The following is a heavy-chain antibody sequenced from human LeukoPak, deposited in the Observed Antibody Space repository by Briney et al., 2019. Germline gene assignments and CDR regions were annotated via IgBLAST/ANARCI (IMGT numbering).Heavy chain of an antibody. J-gene: IGHJ4*02. CDR3: ARGPPRAMVRGVILDY. CDR2: ISSSSTI. D-gene: IGHD3-10*01. V-gene: IGHV3-48*01. Sequence: GGSLRLSCAASGFTFSSYSMNWVRQAPGKGLEWVSYISSSSTIYYADFVKGRFTISRDNAKNSLYLQMNSLRAEDTAVYYCARGPPRAMVRGVILDYWGQGTLVTVSS. CDR1: GFTFSSYS.